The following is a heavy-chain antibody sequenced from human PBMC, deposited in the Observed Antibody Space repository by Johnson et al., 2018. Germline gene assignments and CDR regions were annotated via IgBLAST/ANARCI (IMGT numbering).Heavy chain of an antibody. J-gene: IGHJ1*01. CDR1: GFTFSSYW. D-gene: IGHD3-22*01. Sequence: VQLQESGGGLVQPGGSLRLSCAASGFTFSSYWMHWVRQAPGKGLVWVSRINSDGSSTSYADSVKGRFTISRDNAKNTLYLQMNSLRDEDTAVYYCARAPSYYYDSTGRGLSFQHWGQGTLVTVSS. CDR3: ARAPSYYYDSTGRGLSFQH. CDR2: INSDGSST. V-gene: IGHV3-74*01.